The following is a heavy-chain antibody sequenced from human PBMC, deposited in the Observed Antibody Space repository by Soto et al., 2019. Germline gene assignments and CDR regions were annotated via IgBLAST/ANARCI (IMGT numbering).Heavy chain of an antibody. CDR2: INPNSGGT. CDR1: GSTFTGYY. CDR3: ARPIYYGSRVNWSDP. D-gene: IGHD3-10*01. J-gene: IGHJ5*02. V-gene: IGHV1-2*02. Sequence: SVKVSCKASGSTFTGYYMHWVRQAPGQGLEWMGWINPNSGGTNYAQKFQGRVTMTRDTSISTAYMELSRLRSDDTAVYYCARPIYYGSRVNWSDPWGQGPLLTLSS.